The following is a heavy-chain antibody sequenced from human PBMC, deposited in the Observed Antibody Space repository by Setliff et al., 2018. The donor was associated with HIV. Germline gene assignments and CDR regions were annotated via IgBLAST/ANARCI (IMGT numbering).Heavy chain of an antibody. Sequence: SETLSLTCAVSGGSISSSNWWSWVRQPPGKGLEWIGEIYHSGSANYNPSLKSRVIISIDKSKNKFPLKVSSVTAADTAVYYCARILVAAAGTGFDPWGQGILVTVSS. CDR1: GGSISSSNW. D-gene: IGHD6-13*01. V-gene: IGHV4-4*02. CDR3: ARILVAAAGTGFDP. J-gene: IGHJ5*02. CDR2: IYHSGSA.